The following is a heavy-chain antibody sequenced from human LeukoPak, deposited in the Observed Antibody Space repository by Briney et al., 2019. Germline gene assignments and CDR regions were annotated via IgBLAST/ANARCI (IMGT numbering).Heavy chain of an antibody. J-gene: IGHJ5*02. CDR3: ARQGGSGYSYIQNWLDP. Sequence: PSETLSLTCTVSGDSISSYYWSWIRQPPGKGLEWIGYIFNSGNANCNPSLKGRVTISLDTSRNQFSLYLSSVTATDTAVYYCARQGGSGYSYIQNWLDPWGQGTLVTVSS. CDR1: GDSISSYY. D-gene: IGHD1-26*01. V-gene: IGHV4-59*08. CDR2: IFNSGNA.